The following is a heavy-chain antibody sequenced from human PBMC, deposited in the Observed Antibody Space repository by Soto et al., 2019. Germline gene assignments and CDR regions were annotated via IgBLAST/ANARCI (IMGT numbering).Heavy chain of an antibody. Sequence: EVQLVESGGGLVQPGGSLRLSCASAGVKFTDYWMSWIRRGPGKGLEWVANIKEDGSETKYVDSVNGRFTISRDNAKNSLFLQMDSLRVEDTAVYYCVRDKRAVDTPYIWFDPWGQGTLVTVSS. CDR1: GVKFTDYW. V-gene: IGHV3-7*01. CDR2: IKEDGSET. J-gene: IGHJ5*02. D-gene: IGHD1-1*01. CDR3: VRDKRAVDTPYIWFDP.